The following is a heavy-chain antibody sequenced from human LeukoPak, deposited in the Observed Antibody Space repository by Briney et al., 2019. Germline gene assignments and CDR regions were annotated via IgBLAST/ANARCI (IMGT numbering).Heavy chain of an antibody. CDR2: IWYDGSNK. CDR1: GFTFSSYG. D-gene: IGHD3-9*01. J-gene: IGHJ4*02. CDR3: ARDQRYFDWLSGPDY. V-gene: IGHV3-33*01. Sequence: GGSLRLSCAASGFTFSSYGMHWVRQAPGKGLEWVAVIWYDGSNKYYADSVKGRFTISRDNSKNTLYPQMNSLRAEDTAVYYCARDQRYFDWLSGPDYWGQGTLVTVSS.